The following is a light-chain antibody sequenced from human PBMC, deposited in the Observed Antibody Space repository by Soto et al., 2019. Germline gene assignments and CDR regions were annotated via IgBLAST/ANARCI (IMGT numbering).Light chain of an antibody. CDR2: YAS. J-gene: IGKJ5*01. CDR1: PSVSNN. CDR3: QQYNDWPPFT. Sequence: EIKMTQSPVTLSVSPGERATLSCRASPSVSNNLAWYQQKPGQAPRLLIYYASTRATGIPPRFSGSGSGTEFTLTISSLQSEDLALYYCQQYNDWPPFTFGQGTRLEIK. V-gene: IGKV3-15*01.